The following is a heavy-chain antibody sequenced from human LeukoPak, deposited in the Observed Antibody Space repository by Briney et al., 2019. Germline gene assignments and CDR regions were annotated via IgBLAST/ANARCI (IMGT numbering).Heavy chain of an antibody. CDR2: TYYRSTWYN. CDR1: GDSVSSNSVT. CDR3: ARRLTQYDCFDP. J-gene: IGHJ5*02. V-gene: IGHV6-1*01. D-gene: IGHD2-2*01. Sequence: SQTLSLTCAISGDSVSSNSVTWNWIRQSPSRGLEWLGRTYYRSTWYNDYAVSVRGRISVNPDTSKNQFSLHLNSVTPEDTAVYYCARRLTQYDCFDPWGQGILVTVSS.